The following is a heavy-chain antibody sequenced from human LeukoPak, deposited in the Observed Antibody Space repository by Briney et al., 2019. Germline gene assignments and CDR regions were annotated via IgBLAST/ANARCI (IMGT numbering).Heavy chain of an antibody. CDR2: ISGSGGST. Sequence: GGSLRLSCAASGFTFSSYAMSWVRQAPGKGLEWVSAISGSGGSTYYSDSVKGRFTISRDNSKNTLYLQMNSLRAEDTAVYYCAKSDRVIVLMVYARDWGQGTLVTVSS. D-gene: IGHD2-8*01. J-gene: IGHJ4*02. V-gene: IGHV3-23*01. CDR3: AKSDRVIVLMVYARD. CDR1: GFTFSSYA.